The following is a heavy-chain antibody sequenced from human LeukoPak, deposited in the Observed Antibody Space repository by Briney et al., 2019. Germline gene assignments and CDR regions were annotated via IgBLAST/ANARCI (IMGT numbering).Heavy chain of an antibody. Sequence: SETLSLTCAVYGGSFSGYYWSWIRQSPGKGLEWIGEINHSGSTTYNPSLKSRVTISIDTSKNQFSLKLSSVTAADTAVCYCASLMLIAAGYDYWGQGNLVTVSS. CDR2: INHSGST. V-gene: IGHV4-34*01. CDR3: ASLMLIAAGYDY. J-gene: IGHJ4*02. CDR1: GGSFSGYY. D-gene: IGHD6-13*01.